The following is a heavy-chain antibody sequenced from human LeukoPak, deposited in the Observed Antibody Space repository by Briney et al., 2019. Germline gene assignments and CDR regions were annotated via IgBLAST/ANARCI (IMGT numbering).Heavy chain of an antibody. CDR1: GFTFSSYG. D-gene: IGHD6-13*01. J-gene: IGHJ4*02. CDR2: ISYDGSNK. V-gene: IGHV3-30*18. Sequence: PGGSLRLSCAASGFTFSSYGMHGVRQAPGKGLEWVAVISYDGSNKYYADSVKGRFTISRDNSKNTLYLQMNSLRAEDTAVYYCAKDGSSSWYLFDYWGQGTLVTVSS. CDR3: AKDGSSSWYLFDY.